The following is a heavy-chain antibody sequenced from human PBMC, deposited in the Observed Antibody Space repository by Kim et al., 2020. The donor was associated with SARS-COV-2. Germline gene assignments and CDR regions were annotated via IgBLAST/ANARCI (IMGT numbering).Heavy chain of an antibody. J-gene: IGHJ6*02. CDR3: ARGCSGGSCYFHYYYYGMDV. CDR2: ISSSSSYI. CDR1: GFTFSSYS. D-gene: IGHD2-15*01. Sequence: GGSLRLSCAASGFTFSSYSMNWVRQAPGKGLEWVSSISSSSSYIYYADSVKGRFTISRDNAKNSLYLQMNSLRAEDTAVYYCARGCSGGSCYFHYYYYGMDVWGQGTTVTVSS. V-gene: IGHV3-21*01.